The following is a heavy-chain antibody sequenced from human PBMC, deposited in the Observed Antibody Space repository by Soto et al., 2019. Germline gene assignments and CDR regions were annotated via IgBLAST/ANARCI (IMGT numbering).Heavy chain of an antibody. Sequence: ASVKVSCKASGYTFTSYDINRVRQATGQGLEWMGWMNPNSGNTGNAQKFQGRVTMTRNTSISTAYMELSSLRSEDTAVYYCVRGVGSYDFWSGYYTGGGGMDVWGQGTTVTVSS. CDR3: VRGVGSYDFWSGYYTGGGGMDV. CDR1: GYTFTSYD. V-gene: IGHV1-8*01. CDR2: MNPNSGNT. J-gene: IGHJ6*02. D-gene: IGHD3-3*01.